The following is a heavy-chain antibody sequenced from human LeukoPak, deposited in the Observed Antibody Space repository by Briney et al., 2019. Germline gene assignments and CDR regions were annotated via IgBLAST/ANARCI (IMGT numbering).Heavy chain of an antibody. CDR3: ARSYSGYHYYYGMDV. CDR2: IYYSGST. CDR1: GDSINSYY. Sequence: PSETLSLTCTVSGDSINSYYWSWIRQPPGKGLEWIGLIYYSGSTNYNPSLKSRVTISVDTSKNQFSLKLSTVTAADTAVYYCARSYSGYHYYYGMDVWGQGTTVTVSS. D-gene: IGHD2-15*01. V-gene: IGHV4-59*01. J-gene: IGHJ6*02.